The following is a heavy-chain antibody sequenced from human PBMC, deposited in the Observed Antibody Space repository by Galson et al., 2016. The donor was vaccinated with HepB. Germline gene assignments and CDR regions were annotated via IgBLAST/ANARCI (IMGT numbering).Heavy chain of an antibody. CDR2: IWSDGSNK. V-gene: IGHV3-33*01. Sequence: SLRLSCAASGFTFSRYGMHWVRQAPGKGLEWVALIWSDGSNKYYADSVKGRFTISRDNSKNTAYLQMNSLRAEDRAVYDCARVAGIAAAATYDYWGQGTLVAVSS. CDR3: ARVAGIAAAATYDY. J-gene: IGHJ4*02. CDR1: GFTFSRYG. D-gene: IGHD6-13*01.